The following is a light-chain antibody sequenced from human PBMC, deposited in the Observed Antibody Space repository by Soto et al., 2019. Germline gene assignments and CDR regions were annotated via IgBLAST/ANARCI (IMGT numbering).Light chain of an antibody. J-gene: IGLJ1*01. V-gene: IGLV2-8*01. CDR3: SSYAGSSNV. Sequence: QSALTQPPSASGSPGQSVTFSCTGTSSDVGRYNSVSWYQQHPGKAPKLILYDVFRRPSGVPGRFSGSKSGNTASLTVSGLQAEDEADYYCSSYAGSSNVFGTGTKLTVL. CDR1: SSDVGRYNS. CDR2: DVF.